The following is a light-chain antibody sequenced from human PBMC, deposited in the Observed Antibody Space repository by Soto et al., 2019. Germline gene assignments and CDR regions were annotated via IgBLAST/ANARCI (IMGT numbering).Light chain of an antibody. J-gene: IGLJ1*01. V-gene: IGLV1-44*01. Sequence: QSVLTQPPSASATPGQRVTISCSGSTSNIGSNTVSWYQRFPGTAPKLLIYSNNQRPSGVPDRFSGSKSGNTASLTISGLQAEDEADYYCSSFTSTSTYVFGTGTKLTVL. CDR1: TSNIGSNT. CDR3: SSFTSTSTYV. CDR2: SNN.